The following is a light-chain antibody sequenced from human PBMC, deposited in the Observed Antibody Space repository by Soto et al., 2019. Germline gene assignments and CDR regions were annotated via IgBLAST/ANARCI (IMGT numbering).Light chain of an antibody. CDR1: SSDVGGYNY. CDR3: SSYTSSSTPVV. V-gene: IGLV2-14*01. CDR2: DVS. J-gene: IGLJ2*01. Sequence: QSALTQPASVSGSPGQSITISCTGTSSDVGGYNYVSWYQQHPGKAPKLMIYDVSKRPSGVSNRFSGSKSGNTASLTISGLPAEDEADYYCSSYTSSSTPVVFGGGTKLTVL.